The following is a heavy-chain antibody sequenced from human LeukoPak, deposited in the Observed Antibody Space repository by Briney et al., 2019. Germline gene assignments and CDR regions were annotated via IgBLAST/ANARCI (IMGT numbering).Heavy chain of an antibody. D-gene: IGHD6-19*01. V-gene: IGHV4-38-2*02. CDR2: IYHSGST. CDR1: GYSISSGYY. Sequence: SETLSLTCTVSGYSISSGYYWGWIRQPPGKGLEWIGSIYHSGSTYYNPSLKSRVTISVDMSKNQFSLKLSSVTAADTAVYYCARDPPFYSSGWGQGTLVTVSS. CDR3: ARDPPFYSSG. J-gene: IGHJ4*02.